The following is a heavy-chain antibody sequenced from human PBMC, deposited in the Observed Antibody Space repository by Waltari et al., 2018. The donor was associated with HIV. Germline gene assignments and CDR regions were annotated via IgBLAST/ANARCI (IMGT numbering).Heavy chain of an antibody. D-gene: IGHD4-17*01. Sequence: QVQLVQSGAEVKKPGASVKVSCKASGYTFTSYGISWVRQAPGQGLEWMGWISAYNGNTNYAQKLQGRVTMTTDTSTSTAYMELRSLRSDDTAVYYCARDALYLTTVVPDAFDIWGQGTMVTVSS. CDR3: ARDALYLTTVVPDAFDI. V-gene: IGHV1-18*01. J-gene: IGHJ3*02. CDR1: GYTFTSYG. CDR2: ISAYNGNT.